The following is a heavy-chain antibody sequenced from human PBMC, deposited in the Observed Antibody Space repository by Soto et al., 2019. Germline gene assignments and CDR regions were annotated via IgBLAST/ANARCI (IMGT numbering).Heavy chain of an antibody. V-gene: IGHV1-18*01. CDR3: ARDTDLGQWLQRWFDP. CDR1: GYTFTSYG. Sequence: ASVKVSCKASGYTFTSYGISWVRQAPGQGLEWMRWISAYNGNTNYAQKLQGRVTMTTDTSTSTAYMELRSLRSDDTAVYYCARDTDLGQWLQRWFDPWGQGTLVTSPQ. CDR2: ISAYNGNT. D-gene: IGHD6-19*01. J-gene: IGHJ5*02.